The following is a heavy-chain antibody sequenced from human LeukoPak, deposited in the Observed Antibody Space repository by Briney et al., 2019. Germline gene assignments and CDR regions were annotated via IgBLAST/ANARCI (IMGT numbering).Heavy chain of an antibody. J-gene: IGHJ4*02. CDR2: IYYTGAT. Sequence: PSETLSLTCTVSGGSISSYYWTWIRLPPGKGLEWIGYIYYTGATYYNPSLKSRVTMSLDTSKSQFSLGLSSVTAADAAVYYCARAGYSYGTGYYFDYWGQGALVTVSS. D-gene: IGHD5-18*01. V-gene: IGHV4-59*01. CDR1: GGSISSYY. CDR3: ARAGYSYGTGYYFDY.